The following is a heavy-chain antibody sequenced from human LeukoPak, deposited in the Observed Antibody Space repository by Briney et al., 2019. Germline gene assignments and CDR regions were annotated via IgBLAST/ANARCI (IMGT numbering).Heavy chain of an antibody. D-gene: IGHD2-21*02. CDR3: ARDGRAYCGGDCSRPYYFDY. CDR2: ISYDGSNK. CDR1: GFTFSSYA. J-gene: IGHJ4*02. V-gene: IGHV3-30-3*01. Sequence: GGSLRLSCAASGFTFSSYAMHWARQAPGKGLEWVAVISYDGSNKYYADSVKGRFTISRDNSKNTLYLQMNSLRAEDTAVYYCARDGRAYCGGDCSRPYYFDYWGQGTLVTVSS.